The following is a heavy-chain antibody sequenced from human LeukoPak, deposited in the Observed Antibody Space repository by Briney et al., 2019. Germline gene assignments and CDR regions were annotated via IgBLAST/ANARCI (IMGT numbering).Heavy chain of an antibody. Sequence: QPVGSLRLSCAASGFTFSSYAMSWVRQAPGKGLEWVSGISDSGGSTYYADSVKGRFTISRDNSKNTLFLQMNSLRAEDTAVYYCAKDPYYNYYMDVWGKGTTVTVSS. CDR3: AKDPYYNYYMDV. V-gene: IGHV3-23*01. CDR2: ISDSGGST. CDR1: GFTFSSYA. J-gene: IGHJ6*03.